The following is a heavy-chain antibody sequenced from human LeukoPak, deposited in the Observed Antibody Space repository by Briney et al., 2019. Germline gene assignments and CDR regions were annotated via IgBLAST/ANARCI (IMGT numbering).Heavy chain of an antibody. CDR1: GFNFDDYA. J-gene: IGHJ4*02. CDR2: ISWDGGSS. D-gene: IGHD5-18*01. Sequence: PGGSLRLSCAVSGFNFDDYAMHWVRQAPGKGLEWVSLISWDGGSSYYTDSVKGRFTISRDNSKNSLYLQMNSLRAEDTAVYYCAKSGRRGYSYGYRFKYYYDYWGQGTLVTVSS. V-gene: IGHV3-43D*03. CDR3: AKSGRRGYSYGYRFKYYYDY.